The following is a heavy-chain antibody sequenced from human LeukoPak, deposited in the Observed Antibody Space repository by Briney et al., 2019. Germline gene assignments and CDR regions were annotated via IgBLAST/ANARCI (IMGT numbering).Heavy chain of an antibody. Sequence: SETLSLTCTVYGGSFRAYFWSWIRQPPGKGLEWIGEIDQSGRANYNPSLNGRVTITMDASTSHFSLSLTSVTAADTAIYYCASERYDYDNSGEYLDYYYGMDVWGQGTTVTVSS. CDR3: ASERYDYDNSGEYLDYYYGMDV. D-gene: IGHD3-22*01. CDR1: GGSFRAYF. V-gene: IGHV4-34*01. J-gene: IGHJ6*02. CDR2: IDQSGRA.